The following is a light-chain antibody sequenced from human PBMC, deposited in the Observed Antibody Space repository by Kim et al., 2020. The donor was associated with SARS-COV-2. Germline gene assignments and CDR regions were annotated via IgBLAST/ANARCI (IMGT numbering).Light chain of an antibody. CDR1: QDISTW. CDR3: LQYNDYPIT. V-gene: IGKV1D-16*01. Sequence: DIQMTQSPSSLSASLGDRVTITCRASQDISTWVAWFQQKPGKAPQCLIYASSTLQSGVPSRFGGSGSGTHFTLTISSLQPGDFATYYCLQYNDYPITFGQGTRLEIK. CDR2: ASS. J-gene: IGKJ5*01.